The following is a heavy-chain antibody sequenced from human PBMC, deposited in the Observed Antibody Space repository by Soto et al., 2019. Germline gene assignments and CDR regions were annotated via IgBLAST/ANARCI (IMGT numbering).Heavy chain of an antibody. D-gene: IGHD1-26*01. Sequence: QVQLVQSGAEVKKPGSSVKVSCKASGGTFSSYSINWVRQAPGQGLEWMGEIIPIFGTANYAQKFQGRVTITADESKSTDYMAVSSRRSEDAALYCCAIDGGRHSGGIDDWGQGTLVTVSS. CDR1: GGTFSSYS. CDR3: AIDGGRHSGGIDD. CDR2: IIPIFGTA. J-gene: IGHJ4*02. V-gene: IGHV1-69*01.